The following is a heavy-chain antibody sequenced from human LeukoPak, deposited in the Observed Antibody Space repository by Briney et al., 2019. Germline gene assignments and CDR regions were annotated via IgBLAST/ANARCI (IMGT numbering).Heavy chain of an antibody. CDR1: GGTFSSYA. CDR2: IIPILGIA. D-gene: IGHD6-13*01. Sequence: SVKVSCKASGGTFSSYAISWVRQAPGQGLEWMGRIIPILGIANYAQKFQGRVTMTEDTSTDTAYMELSSLRSEDTAVYYCATGSSSWDYWGQGTLVTVSS. CDR3: ATGSSSWDY. J-gene: IGHJ4*02. V-gene: IGHV1-69*04.